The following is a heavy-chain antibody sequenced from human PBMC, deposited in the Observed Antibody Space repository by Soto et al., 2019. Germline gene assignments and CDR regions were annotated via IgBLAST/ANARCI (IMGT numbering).Heavy chain of an antibody. J-gene: IGHJ4*02. V-gene: IGHV4-39*01. CDR2: IYYSGST. CDR3: ASGGRGYSYGPIDY. D-gene: IGHD5-18*01. Sequence: QLQLQESGPGLVKPSETLSLTCTVSGGSISSSSYYWGWIRQPPGKGLEWIGSIYYSGSTYYNPSLKSRVTISVDTSKNQFSLKLSSVTAADTAVYYCASGGRGYSYGPIDYWGQGTLVTVSS. CDR1: GGSISSSSYY.